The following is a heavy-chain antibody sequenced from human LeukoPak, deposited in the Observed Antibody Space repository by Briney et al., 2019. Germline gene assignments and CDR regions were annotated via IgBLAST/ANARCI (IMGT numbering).Heavy chain of an antibody. CDR2: IRGDGGSI. Sequence: GGSLRLSCATSGFTFRNYWMNWLRQAPGKGLLWVARIRGDGGSITYAESVKGRFTISRDNARNTLYLQMNGLRVEDTAVYYCAKSDWFDPCGQGTLVTVSS. J-gene: IGHJ5*02. CDR3: AKSDWFDP. CDR1: GFTFRNYW. V-gene: IGHV3-74*01.